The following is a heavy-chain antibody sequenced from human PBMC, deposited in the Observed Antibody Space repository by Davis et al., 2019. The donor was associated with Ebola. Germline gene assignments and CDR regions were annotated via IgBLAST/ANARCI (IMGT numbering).Heavy chain of an antibody. J-gene: IGHJ3*01. Sequence: GESLKISCAASGFTFSRSGMHWVRQAPGKGLEWVAVISYDGSNKYYADSVKGRFTISRDNSKNTLYLQMNGLRVEDTAIYYCAKDTSNIWFDVWGQGTMVTVSS. D-gene: IGHD1-26*01. CDR1: GFTFSRSG. CDR3: AKDTSNIWFDV. V-gene: IGHV3-30*18. CDR2: ISYDGSNK.